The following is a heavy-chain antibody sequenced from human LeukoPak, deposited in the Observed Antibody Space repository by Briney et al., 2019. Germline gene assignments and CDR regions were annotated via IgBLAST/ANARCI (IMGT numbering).Heavy chain of an antibody. CDR3: ARDSRITIFGVDPYNWFDP. V-gene: IGHV1-2*02. Sequence: ASVKVSCKASGYTFTDYYMHWVRQAPGQGLEWMGWINPNSGGTNYAQNFQGRVTMTRDTSISTAYMELSRLRSDDTAVYYCARDSRITIFGVDPYNWFDPWGQGTLVTVSS. J-gene: IGHJ5*02. D-gene: IGHD3-3*01. CDR2: INPNSGGT. CDR1: GYTFTDYY.